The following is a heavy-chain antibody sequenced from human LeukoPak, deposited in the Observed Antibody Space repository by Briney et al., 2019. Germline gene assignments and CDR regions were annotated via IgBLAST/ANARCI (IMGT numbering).Heavy chain of an antibody. CDR2: IHYTGAT. V-gene: IGHV4-34*01. CDR1: GGSITGYY. Sequence: SETLSLTCAVYGGSITGYYWSWIRQTPGRGLEWVGEIHYTGATSYIPSLKSRATISTDTSKNQFSLRLSSVTAADTAVYYCARGNILTGYCFDYWGQGALVTVSS. CDR3: ARGNILTGYCFDY. J-gene: IGHJ4*02. D-gene: IGHD3-9*01.